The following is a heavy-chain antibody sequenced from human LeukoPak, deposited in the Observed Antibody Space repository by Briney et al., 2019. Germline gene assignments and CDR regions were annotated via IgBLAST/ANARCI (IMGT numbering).Heavy chain of an antibody. V-gene: IGHV4-39*01. D-gene: IGHD6-13*01. Sequence: NPSETLSLTCTVSGGSISSGGYYWSWIRQHPGKGLEWIGYIYFSGSTYYNPSLKSRVTISVDTSKNQFSLKLSSVTAADTAVYYCARHPEYQLQRWYSSSYSGEGFIDYWGQGTLVTVSS. J-gene: IGHJ4*02. CDR2: IYFSGST. CDR1: GGSISSGGYY. CDR3: ARHPEYQLQRWYSSSYSGEGFIDY.